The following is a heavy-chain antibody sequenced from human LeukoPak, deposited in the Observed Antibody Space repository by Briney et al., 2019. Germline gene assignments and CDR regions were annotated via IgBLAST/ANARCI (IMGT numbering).Heavy chain of an antibody. CDR2: IRYDGSNK. Sequence: TGGSLRLSCAASGFTFSSYGMHWVRQAPGKGLEWVAFIRYDGSNKYYADSVKGRFTISRDNSKNTLYLQMNRLRAEDTAVYYCAKSGYNRFDYWGQGTLVTVSS. J-gene: IGHJ4*02. V-gene: IGHV3-30*02. CDR3: AKSGYNRFDY. CDR1: GFTFSSYG. D-gene: IGHD5-24*01.